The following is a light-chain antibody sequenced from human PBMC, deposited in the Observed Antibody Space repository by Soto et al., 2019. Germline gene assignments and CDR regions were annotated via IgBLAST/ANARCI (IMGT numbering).Light chain of an antibody. J-gene: IGLJ3*02. V-gene: IGLV1-44*01. CDR2: RTH. Sequence: QSVLTQPPSTSGTPGQTISISCSGSGSNLGTNSVTWYRQLPGTAPKLLIYRTHHRPSAVPDRFSGSKSGTSGSLAISGLQSEDEADYYCASWDDSLHGVVFGGGTQLTVL. CDR3: ASWDDSLHGVV. CDR1: GSNLGTNS.